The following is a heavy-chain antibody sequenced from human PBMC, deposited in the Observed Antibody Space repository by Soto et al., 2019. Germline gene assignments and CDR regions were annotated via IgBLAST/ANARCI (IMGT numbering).Heavy chain of an antibody. D-gene: IGHD2-21*02. CDR2: ISAGVSLT. CDR1: GFSFNDYA. J-gene: IGHJ4*02. Sequence: GGSLRLSCAASGFSFNDYAMTWVRQAPGKGLEWVSGISAGVSLTYYTASVEGRFTLSRDNSKNTLYLQMNSLRADDTAVYYCARPYTDFSFCRGDCYLPQFWGQGTLVSVSS. CDR3: ARPYTDFSFCRGDCYLPQF. V-gene: IGHV3-23*01.